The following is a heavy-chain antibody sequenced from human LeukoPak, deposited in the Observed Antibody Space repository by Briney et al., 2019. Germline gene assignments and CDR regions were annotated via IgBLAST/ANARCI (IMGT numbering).Heavy chain of an antibody. J-gene: IGHJ4*02. V-gene: IGHV4-59*12. Sequence: SETLSLTCTVSGDSMTNYYWNWIRQPPGKGLEWIGYIHHSGTTNYNPSLKSRVTMSVDTSKNQFSLKLTSVTAAGTAVYYCARDLGSSPGFDYWGQGTLVTVSS. CDR2: IHHSGTT. CDR3: ARDLGSSPGFDY. CDR1: GDSMTNYY. D-gene: IGHD6-6*01.